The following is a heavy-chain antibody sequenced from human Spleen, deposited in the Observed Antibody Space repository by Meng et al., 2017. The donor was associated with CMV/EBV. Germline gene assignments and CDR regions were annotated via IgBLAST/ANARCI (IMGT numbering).Heavy chain of an antibody. Sequence: SGPTLVKPTPTLTLTCTFSGFSLTSNEVGVGWIRQPPGKALEWLALIYWNYDKRYSPSLKSRLTITKDASRNQVVLTMTNMDPVDTATYYCAHSPGDYFDFWGQGTLVTVSS. D-gene: IGHD2-8*02. CDR1: GFSLTSNEVG. J-gene: IGHJ4*02. CDR2: IYWNYDK. V-gene: IGHV2-5*01. CDR3: AHSPGDYFDF.